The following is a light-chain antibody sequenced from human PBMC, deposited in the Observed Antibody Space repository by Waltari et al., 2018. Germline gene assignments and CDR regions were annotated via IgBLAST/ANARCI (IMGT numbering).Light chain of an antibody. J-gene: IGKJ4*01. Sequence: DIQMTQSPSFVSASVGDRVTIHCRASKGISSWLAWYQQKPGKAPKLLIYAASSLQSGVPSRFSGSASGTDFTLTISGLQPEDFATYYCQQTNSFLGITFGGGTKVEIK. CDR1: KGISSW. V-gene: IGKV1D-12*01. CDR3: QQTNSFLGIT. CDR2: AAS.